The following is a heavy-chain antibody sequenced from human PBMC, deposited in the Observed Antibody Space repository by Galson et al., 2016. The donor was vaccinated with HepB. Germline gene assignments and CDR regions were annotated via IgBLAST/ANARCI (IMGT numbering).Heavy chain of an antibody. CDR2: LDPTDSYT. Sequence: QSGAEVKKPGESLTISCKGSGYSFTSYWINWVRQMPGKGLEWMGRLDPTDSYTNYSPSFQGHVTISADKSTNTAYLQWRSLQASDTAIYYCSGPGRYGDVDLECWGQGTLVTVSS. D-gene: IGHD5-18*01. CDR1: GYSFTSYW. V-gene: IGHV5-10-1*01. J-gene: IGHJ4*02. CDR3: SGPGRYGDVDLEC.